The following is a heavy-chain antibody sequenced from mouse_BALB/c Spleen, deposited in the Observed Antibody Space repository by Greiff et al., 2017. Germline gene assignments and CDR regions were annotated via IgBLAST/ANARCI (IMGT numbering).Heavy chain of an antibody. CDR2: IWAGGST. V-gene: IGHV2-9*02. CDR3: ARDPFYDGYYYWYFDV. CDR1: GFSLTSYG. D-gene: IGHD2-3*01. J-gene: IGHJ1*01. Sequence: QVQLKESGPGLVAPSQSLSITCTVSGFSLTSYGVHWVRQPPGKGLEWLGVIWAGGSTNYNSALMSRLSISKDNSKSQVFLKMNSLQTDDTAMYYCARDPFYDGYYYWYFDVWGAGTTVTVSS.